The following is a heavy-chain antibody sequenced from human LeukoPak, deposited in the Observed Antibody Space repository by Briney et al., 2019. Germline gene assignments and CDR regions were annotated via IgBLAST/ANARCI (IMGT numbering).Heavy chain of an antibody. V-gene: IGHV3-23*01. Sequence: GGSLRLSCAASGFTSSSYAMSWVRQAPGKGLEWVSAISGSGGSTCYADSVKGRFTISRDNSKNTLYLQMNSLRAEDTAVYYCAKDRVIWFGELYRFDPWGQGTLVTVSS. CDR2: ISGSGGST. CDR3: AKDRVIWFGELYRFDP. J-gene: IGHJ5*02. CDR1: GFTSSSYA. D-gene: IGHD3-10*01.